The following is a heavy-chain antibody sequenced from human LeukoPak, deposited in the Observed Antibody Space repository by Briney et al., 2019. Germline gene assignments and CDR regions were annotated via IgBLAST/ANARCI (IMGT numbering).Heavy chain of an antibody. CDR2: ISSSSSYI. J-gene: IGHJ6*04. CDR3: ARDKTSGYQPRGVMDV. CDR1: GFTFSSYS. Sequence: GSLRLSCAASGFTFSSYSMNWVRKAPGKGLEWVSSISSSSSYIYYADSVKGRFTISRDNANNSLYLQMNSLRVEDTAVYYCARDKTSGYQPRGVMDVWGKGTTVIVSS. D-gene: IGHD5-12*01. V-gene: IGHV3-21*06.